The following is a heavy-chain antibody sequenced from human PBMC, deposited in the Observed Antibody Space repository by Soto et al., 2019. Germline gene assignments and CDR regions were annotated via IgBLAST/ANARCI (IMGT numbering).Heavy chain of an antibody. CDR1: GGSISSYY. Sequence: SETLSLTCTVSGGSISSYYWSWIRQPPGKGLEWIGYIYYSGSTNYNPSLKSRVTISVDTSKNQFSLKLSSVTAADTAVYYCARASIAAAGTNYYYYYMDVWGKGTTVTVSS. D-gene: IGHD6-13*01. J-gene: IGHJ6*03. CDR2: IYYSGST. CDR3: ARASIAAAGTNYYYYYMDV. V-gene: IGHV4-59*01.